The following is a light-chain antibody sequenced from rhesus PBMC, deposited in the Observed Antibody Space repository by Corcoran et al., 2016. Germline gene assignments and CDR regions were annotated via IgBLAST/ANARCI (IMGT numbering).Light chain of an antibody. J-gene: IGKJ4*01. CDR3: QQAYDTPLT. Sequence: DIQMTQSPSSLSASVGDRVTITCRASENVNNYLNWYQPKPGKAPRLLIYETSTLQTGVPSRFSGSGAGTEYTLTISSLQPEDVVIYYCQQAYDTPLTFGGGTKVELK. CDR2: ETS. V-gene: IGKV1-74*01. CDR1: ENVNNY.